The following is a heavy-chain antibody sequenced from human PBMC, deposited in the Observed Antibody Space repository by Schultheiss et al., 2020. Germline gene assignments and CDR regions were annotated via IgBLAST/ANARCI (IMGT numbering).Heavy chain of an antibody. CDR1: GFTFSSYW. V-gene: IGHV3-74*01. Sequence: WGSMRLSCAASGFTFSSYWMHWVRQAPGKGLEWVSRINSDGSSTSYADSVKGRFTVSRDNAKNSLYLQLDSLRAEDTAVHYCARYRDNSGPIDYWGQGTLVTVSS. CDR3: ARYRDNSGPIDY. CDR2: INSDGSST. D-gene: IGHD3-22*01. J-gene: IGHJ4*02.